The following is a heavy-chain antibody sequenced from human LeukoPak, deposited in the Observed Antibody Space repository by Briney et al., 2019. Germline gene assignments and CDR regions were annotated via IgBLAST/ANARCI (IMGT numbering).Heavy chain of an antibody. CDR2: INPSGST. CDR1: GGSFSGYY. V-gene: IGHV4-34*01. D-gene: IGHD2-15*01. Sequence: SETLSLTCAVYGGSFSGYYWSWIRQPPGKGLEWIGEINPSGSTNYNPSLKSRVTISVDTSKNQFSLKLSSVTAADTAVYYCATAVGDYWGQGTLVTVSS. CDR3: ATAVGDY. J-gene: IGHJ4*02.